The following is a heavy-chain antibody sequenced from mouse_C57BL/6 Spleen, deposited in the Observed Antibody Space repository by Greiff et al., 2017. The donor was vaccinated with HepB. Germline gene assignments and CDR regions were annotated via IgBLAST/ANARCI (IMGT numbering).Heavy chain of an antibody. CDR3: ATLYYGSSFYAMDY. Sequence: EVKVVESGGGLVKPGGSLKLSCAASGFTFSDYGMHWVRQAPEKGLEWVAYISSGSSTIYYADTVKGRFTISRDNAKNTLFLQMTSLRSEDTAMYYCATLYYGSSFYAMDYWGQGTSVTVSS. CDR2: ISSGSSTI. V-gene: IGHV5-17*01. D-gene: IGHD1-1*01. CDR1: GFTFSDYG. J-gene: IGHJ4*01.